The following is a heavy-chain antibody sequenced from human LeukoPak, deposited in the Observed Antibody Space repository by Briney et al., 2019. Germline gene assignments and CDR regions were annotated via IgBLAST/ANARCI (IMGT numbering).Heavy chain of an antibody. V-gene: IGHV1-8*01. CDR3: ARHRYCSGGSCYLGGKRWFDP. Sequence: ASVKVSCKASGYTFTSYDINWVRQATGQGLEWIGWMNPNSGNTGYAQKFQGRVTMTRNTSISTAYMELSSLRSEDTAVYYCARHRYCSGGSCYLGGKRWFDPWGQGTLVTVSS. CDR1: GYTFTSYD. J-gene: IGHJ5*02. D-gene: IGHD2-15*01. CDR2: MNPNSGNT.